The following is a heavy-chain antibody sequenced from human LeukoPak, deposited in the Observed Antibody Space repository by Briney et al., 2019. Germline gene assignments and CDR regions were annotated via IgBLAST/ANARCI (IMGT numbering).Heavy chain of an antibody. CDR1: GGSIRNYY. V-gene: IGHV4-59*12. CDR3: ARGRLYYDYVWGSYRQGGFDY. CDR2: VYFTGST. D-gene: IGHD3-16*02. J-gene: IGHJ4*02. Sequence: PSETLSLTCSVSGGSIRNYYWSWIRQTPGKGLEWLGYVYFTGSTNYNPSLKSRVTISVDTSKIQFSLKLSSVTAADTAVYYCARGRLYYDYVWGSYRQGGFDYWGQGTLVTVSS.